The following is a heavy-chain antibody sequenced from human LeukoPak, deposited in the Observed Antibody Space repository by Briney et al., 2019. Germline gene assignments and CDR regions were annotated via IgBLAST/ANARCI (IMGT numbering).Heavy chain of an antibody. CDR3: ARRGGNYGTWYFDL. J-gene: IGHJ2*01. CDR2: VYPGDSDT. V-gene: IGHV5-51*01. Sequence: GESLQISCKGSGYSFTNYWIAGVRQMPGKGLEWMGIVYPGDSDTRYSPSFQGQVTISADESISAAYLQWSSLKASDTAMYYCARRGGNYGTWYFDLWGRGTLVTVSS. D-gene: IGHD4-11*01. CDR1: GYSFTNYW.